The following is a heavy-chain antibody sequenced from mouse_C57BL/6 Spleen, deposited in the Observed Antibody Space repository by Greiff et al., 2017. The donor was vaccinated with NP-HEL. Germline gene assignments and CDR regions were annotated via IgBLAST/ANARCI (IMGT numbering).Heavy chain of an antibody. CDR3: ARGGLWSTARYFDV. CDR1: GYTFTSYW. CDR2: INPSNGGT. D-gene: IGHD1-1*02. J-gene: IGHJ1*03. Sequence: QVQLQQPGTELVTPGASVKLSCKASGYTFTSYWMHWVKQRPGQGLEWIGNINPSNGGTNYNEKFKSKATLTVDKSSSTAYMQLSSLTSEDSAVYYCARGGLWSTARYFDVWGTGTTVTVSS. V-gene: IGHV1-53*01.